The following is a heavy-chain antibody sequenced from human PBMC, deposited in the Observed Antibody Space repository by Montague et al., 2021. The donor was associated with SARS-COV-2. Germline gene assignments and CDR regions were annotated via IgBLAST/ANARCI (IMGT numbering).Heavy chain of an antibody. V-gene: IGHV4-4*07. J-gene: IGHJ6*02. D-gene: IGHD6-13*01. Sequence: SDTLSLTCTVPGGSISSYYWSWIRQPAGKGLEWIGRIYIRETATYNPSLTSRVIMSADTSKNQISLKLSSVTAADTAVYYCARGRRIAAGGTSYYGLDVWGQGTTVTVSS. CDR2: IYIRETA. CDR1: GGSISSYY. CDR3: ARGRRIAAGGTSYYGLDV.